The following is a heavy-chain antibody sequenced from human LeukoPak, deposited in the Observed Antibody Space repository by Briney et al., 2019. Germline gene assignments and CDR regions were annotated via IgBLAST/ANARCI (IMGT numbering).Heavy chain of an antibody. CDR1: GFTFSNYD. J-gene: IGHJ4*02. CDR3: ARDGDSSSWYADFDY. D-gene: IGHD6-13*01. V-gene: IGHV3-48*03. CDR2: IRTSGTTI. Sequence: GGSLRLSCAASGFTFSNYDMNWVRQAPGKGLEWVSYIRTSGTTIYYADSVRGRFTISRDNAKNSLYLQMNSPRVEDTAVYYCARDGDSSSWYADFDYWGRGTLVTVSS.